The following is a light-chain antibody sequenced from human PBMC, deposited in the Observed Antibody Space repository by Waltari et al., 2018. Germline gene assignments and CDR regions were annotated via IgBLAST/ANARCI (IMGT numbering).Light chain of an antibody. CDR1: QSLLHSNGYNY. CDR2: LGT. V-gene: IGKV2-28*01. CDR3: MQARQTPWT. J-gene: IGKJ1*01. Sequence: DIVMTKSPLSLPVTPGEPASISCRSSQSLLHSNGYNYLDWYLQKPGQSPQLLIYLGTNRASGVPDRFSGSGSGTDYTLKISRVEAEDVGVYYCMQARQTPWTFGQGTKVEIK.